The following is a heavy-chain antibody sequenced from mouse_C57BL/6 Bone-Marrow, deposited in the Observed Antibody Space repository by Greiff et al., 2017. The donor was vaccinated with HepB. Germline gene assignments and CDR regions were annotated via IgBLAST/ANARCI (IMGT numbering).Heavy chain of an antibody. V-gene: IGHV1-74*01. D-gene: IGHD1-2*01. Sequence: QVQLQQPGAELVKPGASVKVSCKASGYTFTSYWMHWVKQRPGQGLEWIGRIHPSDSDTNYNQKFKGKATLTVDKSSSTAYMQRSSLTSEDSAVYYWAIRDYGLSLRVPVVSDWCKVLTKRSTCSFDYWGQGTTLTVSS. CDR2: IHPSDSDT. CDR1: GYTFTSYW. CDR3: AIRDYGLSLRVPVVSDWCKVLTKRSTCSFDY. J-gene: IGHJ2*01.